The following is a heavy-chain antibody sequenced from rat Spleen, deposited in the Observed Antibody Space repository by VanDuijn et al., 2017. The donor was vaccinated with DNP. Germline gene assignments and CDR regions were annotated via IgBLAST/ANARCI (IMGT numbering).Heavy chain of an antibody. V-gene: IGHV5-19*01. Sequence: EVQLVESGGGLVQPGRSLKLSCAASGFIFSNYDMDWVRQAPTKGLEWVASISPSGGSTYYRDSVKGRFTVSRDNAKTSLYLQMDSLRSEDTSTYYCARHTTGIMDAWGQGTSVTVSS. CDR2: ISPSGGST. D-gene: IGHD1-9*01. CDR1: GFIFSNYD. J-gene: IGHJ4*01. CDR3: ARHTTGIMDA.